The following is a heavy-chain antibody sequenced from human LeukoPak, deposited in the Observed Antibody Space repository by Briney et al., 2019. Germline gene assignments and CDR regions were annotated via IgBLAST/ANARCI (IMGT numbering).Heavy chain of an antibody. CDR2: INPNSGDT. Sequence: ASVKVSCKASGYTFTGYYMHWVRQAPGQGLEWMGWINPNSGDTNYAQKLQGRVTMTRDTSISTAYMELSRLKSDDTAVYYCVASYDFWGGYLNHDYWGQGTLVTVSS. D-gene: IGHD3-3*01. CDR1: GYTFTGYY. V-gene: IGHV1-2*02. J-gene: IGHJ4*02. CDR3: VASYDFWGGYLNHDY.